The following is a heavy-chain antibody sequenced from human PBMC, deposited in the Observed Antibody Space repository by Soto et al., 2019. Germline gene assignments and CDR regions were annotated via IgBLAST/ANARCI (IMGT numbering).Heavy chain of an antibody. J-gene: IGHJ4*02. CDR2: IYFGGST. CDR1: GGSISSSTYY. CDR3: ARRGGPADF. D-gene: IGHD2-15*01. V-gene: IGHV4-39*01. Sequence: QLQLQESGPGLVKPSETLSLTCTVSGGSISSSTYYWGWIGQPPGKGLEWIGSIYFGGSTYYNPSLKSRVTISVDTSKSQFSLKLSSVTAADTAVYYCARRGGPADFWGQGTLVTVSS.